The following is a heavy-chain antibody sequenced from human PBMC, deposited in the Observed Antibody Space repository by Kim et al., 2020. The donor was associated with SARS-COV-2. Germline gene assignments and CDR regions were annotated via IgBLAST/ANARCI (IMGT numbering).Heavy chain of an antibody. J-gene: IGHJ5*02. Sequence: SETLSLTCTVSGGSISSYYWSWIRQPPGKGLEWIGYIYYSGSTNYNPSLKSRVTISVDTSKNQFSLKLSSVTAADTAVYYCARDRDSSRGYNWFDPWGQGTLVTVSS. CDR3: ARDRDSSRGYNWFDP. V-gene: IGHV4-59*13. CDR2: IYYSGST. CDR1: GGSISSYY. D-gene: IGHD6-13*01.